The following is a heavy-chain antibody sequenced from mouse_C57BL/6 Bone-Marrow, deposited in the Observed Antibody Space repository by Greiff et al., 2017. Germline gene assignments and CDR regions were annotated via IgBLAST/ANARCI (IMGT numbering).Heavy chain of an antibody. V-gene: IGHV1-72*01. D-gene: IGHD2-3*01. CDR3: ARSGDGYHIWCFDD. Sequence: QVQLQQPGAELVKPGASVKLSCKASGSTFTSYWMHWVKQRPGRGLEWIGRIDPNSGGTQYPEKFKGKATLTVDKPSSPAYMQLSSLTSEDSAVYDFARSGDGYHIWCFDDWGTGTTVTVSS. J-gene: IGHJ1*03. CDR1: GSTFTSYW. CDR2: IDPNSGGT.